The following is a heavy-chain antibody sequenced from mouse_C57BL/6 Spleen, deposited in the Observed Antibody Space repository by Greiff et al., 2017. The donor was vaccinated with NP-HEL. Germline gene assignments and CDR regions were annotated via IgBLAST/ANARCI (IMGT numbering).Heavy chain of an antibody. D-gene: IGHD2-12*01. CDR3: RSYYY. CDR1: YTFTDYYM. CDR2: YPGSGNTY. V-gene: IGHV1-83*01. J-gene: IGHJ2*01. Sequence: VQLQQSGPELVKPGPSVKMSCKASGYTFTDYYMHWVKQKPGKGLEWIGEIYPGSGNTYYNEKFKGKATLTADTSSSTAYMQLSSLTSEDSAVYFCARSYYYWGQGTTLTVSS.